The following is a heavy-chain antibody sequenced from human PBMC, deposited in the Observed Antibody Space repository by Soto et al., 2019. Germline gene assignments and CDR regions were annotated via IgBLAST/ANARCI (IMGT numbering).Heavy chain of an antibody. V-gene: IGHV2-5*02. CDR1: GFSLSTSGEG. CDR2: IYWDDDK. J-gene: IGHJ4*02. CDR3: ANRRPLYGDWGGGYFDY. Sequence: QITLKESGPTLVNPTQTLTLTCSFSGFSLSTSGEGMGWIRQPPGKALEWLALIYWDDDKRYSPSLKSRLTITKDTSKNQVVLTLTNMDPVDTATYYCANRRPLYGDWGGGYFDYWGQGTLVTVSS. D-gene: IGHD4-17*01.